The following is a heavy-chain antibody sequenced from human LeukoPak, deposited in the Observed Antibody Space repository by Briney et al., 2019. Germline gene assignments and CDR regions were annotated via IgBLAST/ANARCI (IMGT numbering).Heavy chain of an antibody. J-gene: IGHJ3*02. CDR3: WASDSSGSDAFDI. CDR2: IVVGSGNT. V-gene: IGHV1-58*02. D-gene: IGHD3-22*01. CDR1: GFTFTSSA. Sequence: GASVKVSCKTSGFTFTSSAMQWVRQARGQRLEWIGWIVVGSGNTKYAQKFQERVAITRDTSTSTAYMELSSLRSEDTAVYYCWASDSSGSDAFDIWGQGTMVTVSS.